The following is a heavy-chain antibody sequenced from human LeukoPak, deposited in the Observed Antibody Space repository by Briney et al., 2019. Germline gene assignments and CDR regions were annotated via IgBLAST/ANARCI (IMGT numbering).Heavy chain of an antibody. D-gene: IGHD3-3*01. CDR2: IYHGGST. J-gene: IGHJ4*02. Sequence: KPSETLSPTCVVSGGSFSASYWSWIRQSPGKGLEWIGEIYHGGSTNYNPSLESRVTISGDTSKNQFSLKLNSVTAADTAVYYCARLAFLSGYYYFDYWGQGALVTVSS. CDR3: ARLAFLSGYYYFDY. V-gene: IGHV4-34*01. CDR1: GGSFSASY.